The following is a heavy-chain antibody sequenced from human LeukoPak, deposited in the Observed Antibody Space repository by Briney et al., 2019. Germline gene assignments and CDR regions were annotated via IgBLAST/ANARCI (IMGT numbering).Heavy chain of an antibody. CDR3: ARDLSFDY. CDR1: GFTLSSNY. Sequence: GGSLRLSCAASGFTLSSNYLSLVRPAPGKGLEWVSVIYSGGSTYYADSVKGRFTISRDNSKNTLYLQMNSLRAEDTAVYYCARDLSFDYWGQGTLVTVSS. J-gene: IGHJ4*02. CDR2: IYSGGST. V-gene: IGHV3-53*01.